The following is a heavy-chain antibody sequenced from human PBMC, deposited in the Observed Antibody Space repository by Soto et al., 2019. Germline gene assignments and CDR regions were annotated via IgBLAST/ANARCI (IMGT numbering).Heavy chain of an antibody. J-gene: IGHJ5*02. D-gene: IGHD2-2*01. V-gene: IGHV4-59*12. Sequence: SETLSLTCTVSGGSINSYYWGWIRQPPGKGLEWIGYIHYSGSTNYNPSLKSRVTISVDTTKNQFSLQLKSMTAADTAVYYCAKLSCTSSTCYFPGWFHPWGQGTLVTVSS. CDR3: AKLSCTSSTCYFPGWFHP. CDR2: IHYSGST. CDR1: GGSINSYY.